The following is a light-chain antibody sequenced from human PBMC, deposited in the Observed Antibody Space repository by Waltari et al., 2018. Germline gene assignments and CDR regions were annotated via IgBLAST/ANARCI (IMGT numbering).Light chain of an antibody. J-gene: IGLJ1*01. V-gene: IGLV2-14*01. CDR2: DVN. Sequence: QSALAPPASVSGSHGRSLTLSCTGTSSDVGGHTHVSWYQQHPGKAPRTMIDDVNNRPSGVSSRFYGSKSGNTASLTISGLQTEDEADYYCCSYTSIGTYIFGTGTKVTVL. CDR3: CSYTSIGTYI. CDR1: SSDVGGHTH.